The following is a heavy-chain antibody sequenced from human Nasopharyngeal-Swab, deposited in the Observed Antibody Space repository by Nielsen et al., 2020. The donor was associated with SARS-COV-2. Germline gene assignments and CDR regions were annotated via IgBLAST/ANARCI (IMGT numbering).Heavy chain of an antibody. CDR1: GFTFRTYS. CDR2: ISSSSTTI. CDR3: ARDERIDGFNSNFDH. Sequence: GESLKISCAASGFTFRTYSMNWVRQAPGTGLEWISYISSSSTTIFYADSVKGRFTISRDNAKNSLYLQMNSLRAEDTALYYCARDERIDGFNSNFDHWGQGTLVTVSS. J-gene: IGHJ4*02. D-gene: IGHD5-24*01. V-gene: IGHV3-48*04.